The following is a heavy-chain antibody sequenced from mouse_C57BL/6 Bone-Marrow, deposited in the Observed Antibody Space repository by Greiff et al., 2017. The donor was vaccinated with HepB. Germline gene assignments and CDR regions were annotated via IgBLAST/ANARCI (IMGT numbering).Heavy chain of an antibody. CDR2: ISSGGSYT. CDR3: ARRIYPP. Sequence: VQLKESGGDLVKPGGSLKLSCAASGFTFSSYGMSWVRQTPDKRLEWVATISSGGSYTYYPDSVKGRFTISRDNAKNTLYLQMSSLKSEDTAMYYCARRIYPPWGDGTLGTVSA. D-gene: IGHD2-1*01. J-gene: IGHJ3*01. CDR1: GFTFSSYG. V-gene: IGHV5-6*01.